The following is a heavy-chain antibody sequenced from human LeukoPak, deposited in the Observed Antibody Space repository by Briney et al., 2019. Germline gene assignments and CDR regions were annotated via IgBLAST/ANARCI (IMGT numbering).Heavy chain of an antibody. CDR1: GGSISSSSYY. V-gene: IGHV4-39*01. Sequence: RTSETLSLTCTVSGGSISSSSYYWGWIRQPPGKGLEWIGSIYYSVSTYYNPSLKSRVTISVDTSKNQFSLKLSSVTAADTAVYYCARRTGLWAYFDYWGQGTLVTVSS. D-gene: IGHD3-16*01. CDR2: IYYSVST. J-gene: IGHJ4*02. CDR3: ARRTGLWAYFDY.